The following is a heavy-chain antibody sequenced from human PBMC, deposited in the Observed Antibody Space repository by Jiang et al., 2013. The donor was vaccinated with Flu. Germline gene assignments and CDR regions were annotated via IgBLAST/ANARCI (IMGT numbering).Heavy chain of an antibody. D-gene: IGHD2-2*01. CDR1: GGSISSYY. J-gene: IGHJ6*03. CDR2: IYTSGST. V-gene: IGHV4-4*07. Sequence: GSGLVKPSETLSLTCTVSGGSISSYYWSWIRQPAGKGLEWIGRIYTSGSTNYNPSLKSRVTMSVDTSKNQFSLKLSSVTAADTAVYYCARGSCSSTSCYSYYYYYYMDVWGKGTTVTVSS. CDR3: ARGSCSSTSCYSYYYYYYMDV.